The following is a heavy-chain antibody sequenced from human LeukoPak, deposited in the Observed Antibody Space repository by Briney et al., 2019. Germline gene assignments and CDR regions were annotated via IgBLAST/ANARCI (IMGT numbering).Heavy chain of an antibody. CDR3: ARTLPAALSYYMDV. V-gene: IGHV1-46*01. D-gene: IGHD2-2*01. J-gene: IGHJ6*03. CDR1: GYTLTELS. CDR2: INPSGGST. Sequence: GASVKVSCKVSGYTLTELSMHWVRQAPGQGLEWMGIINPSGGSTSYAQKFQGRVTMTRDTSTSTVYMELSSLRSEDTAVYYCARTLPAALSYYMDVWGKGTTVTVSS.